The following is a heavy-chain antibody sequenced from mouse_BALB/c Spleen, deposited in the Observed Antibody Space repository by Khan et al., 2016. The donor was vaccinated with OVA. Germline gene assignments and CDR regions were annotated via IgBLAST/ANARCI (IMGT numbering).Heavy chain of an antibody. CDR2: INPSNGYT. D-gene: IGHD2-14*01. Sequence: QVRLQQSGAELARPGASVKMSCKASGYTFTTYTMHWVQQRPGQGLEWIGYINPSNGYTNYNQKFKDKSTLTADKSSSTAYMQLSSLTSDYSAVYYCAREGAYYRSDGWFSYWGQGTLVTVSA. CDR1: GYTFTTYT. CDR3: AREGAYYRSDGWFSY. V-gene: IGHV1-4*01. J-gene: IGHJ3*01.